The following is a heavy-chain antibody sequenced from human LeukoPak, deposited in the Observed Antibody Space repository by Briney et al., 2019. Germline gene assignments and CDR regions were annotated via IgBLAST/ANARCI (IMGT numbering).Heavy chain of an antibody. Sequence: PSETLSLTCAVSGYSISSGYYWGWIRQPPGKGLEWIGSVYHNGSAYYNPSLKSRVTISVDTSKNQFSLKLTSVTAADTAVYYCAVGLHSGQFAFDIWGQGTMVTVSS. J-gene: IGHJ3*02. CDR3: AVGLHSGQFAFDI. CDR2: VYHNGSA. CDR1: GYSISSGYY. V-gene: IGHV4-38-2*01. D-gene: IGHD5-24*01.